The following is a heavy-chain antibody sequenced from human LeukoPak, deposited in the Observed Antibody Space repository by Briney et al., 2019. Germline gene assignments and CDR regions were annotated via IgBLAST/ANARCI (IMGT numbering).Heavy chain of an antibody. J-gene: IGHJ4*02. V-gene: IGHV4-38-2*01. CDR2: IYHSGST. D-gene: IGHD2-2*01. CDR3: ARGPLNDCSSTSCYWGYFDY. Sequence: SETLSLTCAVSGYSISSGYYWGWIRQPPGKGLEWIGSIYHSGSTYYNPSLKSRVTVSVDTSKYQFSLKLSSVTAADTAVYYCARGPLNDCSSTSCYWGYFDYWGQGTLVTVSS. CDR1: GYSISSGYY.